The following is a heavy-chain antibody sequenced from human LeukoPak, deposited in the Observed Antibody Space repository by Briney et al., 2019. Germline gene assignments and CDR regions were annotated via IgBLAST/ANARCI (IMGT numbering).Heavy chain of an antibody. J-gene: IGHJ5*02. CDR1: CGSISSSSYY. D-gene: IGHD4-11*01. CDR2: IYYSGST. Sequence: PSETLSLTCTVSCGSISSSSYYSGWIRQPPWNGLQWFGSIYYSGSTYYNPSLKSRVTISVDTSKNQFSLKLSSVTAADTAVYYCARRRTVTSGWFDPWGQGTLVTVSS. CDR3: ARRRTVTSGWFDP. V-gene: IGHV4-39*01.